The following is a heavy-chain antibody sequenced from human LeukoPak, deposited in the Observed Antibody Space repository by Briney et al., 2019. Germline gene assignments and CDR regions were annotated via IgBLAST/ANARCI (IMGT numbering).Heavy chain of an antibody. J-gene: IGHJ4*02. CDR3: ARVKLRYSSSKGSDY. CDR2: IIPIFGTA. CDR1: GGTFSSYA. Sequence: SVKVSCKASGGTFSSYAISWVRQAPGQGLEWMGGIIPIFGTANYAQKFQGRVTITADESTSTAYMELSSLRSEDTAVYYCARVKLRYSSSKGSDYWGQGTLVTVSS. D-gene: IGHD6-6*01. V-gene: IGHV1-69*01.